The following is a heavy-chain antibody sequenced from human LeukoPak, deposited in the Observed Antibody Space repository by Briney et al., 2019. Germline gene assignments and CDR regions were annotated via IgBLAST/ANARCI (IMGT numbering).Heavy chain of an antibody. Sequence: ETLSLTCTVSDDSISSYYWSWIRQPPGKGPEWIAYIYSTGAASYNPSLRSGVSISLDPSKSHFSLKLSSVPVADTAVYFCPRLKMGAYFDLWGRGTLVTVSS. CDR2: IYSTGAA. D-gene: IGHD3-16*01. J-gene: IGHJ2*01. CDR3: PRLKMGAYFDL. CDR1: DDSISSYY. V-gene: IGHV4-59*08.